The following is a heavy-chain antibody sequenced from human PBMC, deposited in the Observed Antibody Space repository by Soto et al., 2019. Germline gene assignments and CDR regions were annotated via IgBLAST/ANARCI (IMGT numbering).Heavy chain of an antibody. V-gene: IGHV4-59*12. Sequence: SETLSLTCTVSGGSISSYYWSWIRQPPGKGLELIGYVYYSGSTNYNPSLRSRVNISVGNSKNTVYLQMNSLRAEDTAFYYCAKDSISDRETFNFDSWGQGTLVTVSS. J-gene: IGHJ4*02. CDR3: AKDSISDRETFNFDS. CDR2: VYYSGST. CDR1: GGSISSYY. D-gene: IGHD1-26*01.